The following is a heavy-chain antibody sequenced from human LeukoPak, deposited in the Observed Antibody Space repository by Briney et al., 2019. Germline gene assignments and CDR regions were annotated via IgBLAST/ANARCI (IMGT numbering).Heavy chain of an antibody. CDR3: ARHGEGYNRPLDS. Sequence: GESLKISCKGSGYSFTRHWLGWVRQMPGKGLEWMGIIYPGDSDTSHSPSFQGQVPISADKSTTTAYLRWSSLQASDTAMYYCARHGEGYNRPLDSWGQGTLVSVCS. V-gene: IGHV5-51*01. J-gene: IGHJ4*02. D-gene: IGHD5-24*01. CDR2: IYPGDSDT. CDR1: GYSFTRHW.